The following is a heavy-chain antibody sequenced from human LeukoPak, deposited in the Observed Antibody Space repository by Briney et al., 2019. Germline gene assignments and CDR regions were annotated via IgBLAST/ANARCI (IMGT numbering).Heavy chain of an antibody. CDR1: GGSFSGYY. CDR3: SRDRIDDAFDI. D-gene: IGHD2-15*01. V-gene: IGHV4-34*01. CDR2: INHSGST. Sequence: PSETLSLTCAVYGGSFSGYYWSWIRQPPGKGLEWIAEINHSGSTNYNPSLKSRVTISVDTSKNQFSLKLSSVTAADTAVYYCSRDRIDDAFDIWGQGTMVTVSS. J-gene: IGHJ3*02.